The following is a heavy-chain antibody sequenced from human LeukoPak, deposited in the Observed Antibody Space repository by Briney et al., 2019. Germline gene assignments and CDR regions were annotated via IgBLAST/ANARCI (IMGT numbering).Heavy chain of an antibody. D-gene: IGHD6-13*01. CDR3: ATEDRIAAASTGGKDYYYGMDV. Sequence: ASVKVSCKVSGYTLTELSMHWVRQAPGKGLEWMGGFDPEDGETIYAQKFQGRVTMTEDTSTDTAYMELSSLRSEDTAVYYCATEDRIAAASTGGKDYYYGMDVWGQGTTVTVSS. V-gene: IGHV1-24*01. CDR2: FDPEDGET. J-gene: IGHJ6*02. CDR1: GYTLTELS.